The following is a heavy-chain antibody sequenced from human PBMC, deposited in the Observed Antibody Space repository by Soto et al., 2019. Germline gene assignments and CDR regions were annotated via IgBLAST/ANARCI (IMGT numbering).Heavy chain of an antibody. CDR2: ISGSGGTT. J-gene: IGHJ6*03. V-gene: IGHV3-23*01. CDR3: ALRSCSRTTCPPLNSYFYMDV. D-gene: IGHD2-2*01. CDR1: RFTFSNYA. Sequence: GGSLRLSCAASRFTFSNYAMTWVRQAPGTGLEWVSGISGSGGTTFYAGSVKGRFAISRDNSKNTLYLQMNSLRAEDTAVYYCALRSCSRTTCPPLNSYFYMDVWGKGTTVTVSS.